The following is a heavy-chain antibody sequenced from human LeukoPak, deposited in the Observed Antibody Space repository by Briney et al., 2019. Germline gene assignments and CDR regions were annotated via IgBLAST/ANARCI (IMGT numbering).Heavy chain of an antibody. D-gene: IGHD5-18*01. V-gene: IGHV3-49*03. CDR3: TRGIGYTYGWSD. CDR1: GFTFTDYA. CDR2: IRRITSGGTT. J-gene: IGHJ4*02. Sequence: GGSLRLSCVTSGFTFTDYAISWFRQAPGKGLEWVGFIRRITSGGTTDYAASVKGRFTISRDNSKSIAYLQMNSLESEDTAMYYCTRGIGYTYGWSDWGQGTLVTVSS.